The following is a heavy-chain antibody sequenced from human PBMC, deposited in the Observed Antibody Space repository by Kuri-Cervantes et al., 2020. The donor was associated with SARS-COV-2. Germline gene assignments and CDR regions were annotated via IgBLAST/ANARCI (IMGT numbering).Heavy chain of an antibody. J-gene: IGHJ4*02. Sequence: ASVKVSCKASGGTFSSYAISWVRQAPGQGLEWMGWINAGNGNTKYSQKFQGRVTITRDTSASTAYMELSSLRSEDTAVYYCARERILPRRAFGYEFDYWGQGTLVTVSS. CDR1: GGTFSSYA. D-gene: IGHD5-12*01. CDR3: ARERILPRRAFGYEFDY. CDR2: INAGNGNT. V-gene: IGHV1-3*01.